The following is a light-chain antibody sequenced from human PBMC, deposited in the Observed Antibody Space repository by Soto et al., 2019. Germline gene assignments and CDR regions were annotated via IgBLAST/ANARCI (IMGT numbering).Light chain of an antibody. V-gene: IGLV1-47*01. Sequence: QSVLTQPPSASGTPGQRVTISCSGSSSNIGSNFVYWYQQFPGAAPKLLIYRNNQRPSGVPDRFSGSKSGTSASLAISGLRSDDEADYFCAAWDDSLSAVVFGRGTKLTVL. CDR3: AAWDDSLSAVV. CDR1: SSNIGSNF. CDR2: RNN. J-gene: IGLJ2*01.